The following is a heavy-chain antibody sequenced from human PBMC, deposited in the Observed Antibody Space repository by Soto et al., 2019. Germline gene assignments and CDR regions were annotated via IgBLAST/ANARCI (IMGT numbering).Heavy chain of an antibody. CDR1: GYTFTSYS. V-gene: IGHV1-3*01. J-gene: IGHJ5*02. D-gene: IGHD3-3*01. CDR3: ARDLAGRSGYYKWFDP. Sequence: GASVNGSCKSSGYTFTSYSIHWVRQAPGQRLEWMGWINAGNGNTKYSQKFQGRVTITRDTSASTAYMELSSLRSEDTAVYYCARDLAGRSGYYKWFDPWGQGTLVTVSS. CDR2: INAGNGNT.